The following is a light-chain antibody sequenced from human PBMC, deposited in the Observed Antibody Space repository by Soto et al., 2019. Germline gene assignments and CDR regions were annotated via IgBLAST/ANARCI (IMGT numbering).Light chain of an antibody. CDR3: SSYTSSSTVV. Sequence: QSALTQPASVSGSPGQSITISCTGTSSDVGGYNSVSWYQQHPGKAPKLMIYDVSNRPSGFSNRFSGSKSVNTASLTISGLQAEDEADYYCSSYTSSSTVVVGGGTKLTVL. J-gene: IGLJ2*01. CDR2: DVS. CDR1: SSDVGGYNS. V-gene: IGLV2-14*03.